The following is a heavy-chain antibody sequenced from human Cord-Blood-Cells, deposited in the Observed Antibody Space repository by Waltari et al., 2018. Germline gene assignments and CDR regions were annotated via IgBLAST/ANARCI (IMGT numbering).Heavy chain of an antibody. CDR3: ATLGGSGWYFDY. CDR2: INHSGST. CDR1: GGSFSGYY. D-gene: IGHD6-19*01. J-gene: IGHJ4*02. V-gene: IGHV4-34*01. Sequence: QVQLQQWGAGLLKPSETLSLTCAVYGGSFSGYYWSWIRQPPGKGLEWIGEINHSGSTNYHPSLKDRVTISVDTSKNQFSLKLSSVTAADTAVYYCATLGGSGWYFDYWGQGTLVTVSS.